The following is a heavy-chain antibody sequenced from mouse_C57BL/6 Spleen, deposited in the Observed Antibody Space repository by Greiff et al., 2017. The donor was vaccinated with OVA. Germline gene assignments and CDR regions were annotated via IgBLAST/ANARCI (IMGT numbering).Heavy chain of an antibody. CDR3: ARSNGPPFAY. CDR2: INPSNGGT. V-gene: IGHV1-53*01. CDR1: GYTFTSYW. J-gene: IGHJ3*01. Sequence: VKLMESGTELVKPGASVKLSCKASGYTFTSYWMHWVKQRPGQGLEWIGNINPSNGGTNYNEKFKSKATLTVDKSSSTAYMQLSSLTSEDSAVYCCARSNGPPFAYWGQGTLVTVSA.